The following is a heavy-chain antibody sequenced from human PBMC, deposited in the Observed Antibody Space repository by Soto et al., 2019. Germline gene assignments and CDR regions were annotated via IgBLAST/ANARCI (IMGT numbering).Heavy chain of an antibody. V-gene: IGHV4-30-4*01. J-gene: IGHJ4*02. CDR3: ATSMIPGGYYFDY. D-gene: IGHD3-22*01. CDR2: IYYSGST. CDR1: GGSISSGDYY. Sequence: SETLSLTCTVSGGSISSGDYYWSWIRQPPGKGLEWIGYIYYSGSTYYNPSLKSRVTISVDTSKNRFSLKLSSVTAADTAVYYCATSMIPGGYYFDYWGQGTLVTVSS.